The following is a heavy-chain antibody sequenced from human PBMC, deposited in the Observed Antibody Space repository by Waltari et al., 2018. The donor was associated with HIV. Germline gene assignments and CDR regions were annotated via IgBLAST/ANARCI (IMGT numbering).Heavy chain of an antibody. CDR3: ARLVRDIVYYYGMDV. D-gene: IGHD2-15*01. J-gene: IGHJ6*02. Sequence: QLQLQESGPGLVKPSETLSLTCTVSGGSISSSSYYWGWIRQPPGKGLEWIGSIYYSGGTYYNPSIKSRVTISVDTSKNQFSLKLSSVTAADTAVYYCARLVRDIVYYYGMDVWGQGTTVTVSS. CDR1: GGSISSSSYY. V-gene: IGHV4-39*01. CDR2: IYYSGGT.